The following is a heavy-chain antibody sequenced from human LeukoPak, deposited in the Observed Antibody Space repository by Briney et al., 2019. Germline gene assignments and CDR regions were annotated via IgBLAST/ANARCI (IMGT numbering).Heavy chain of an antibody. CDR3: ARAMVRGVITSFDY. Sequence: SVNVSCKASGYTFTSYAISWVRPAPGQGLEWMGRIIPIFGTANYAQKFQGRVTITTDESTSTAYMELSSLRSEDTAVYYCARAMVRGVITSFDYWGQGTLVTVSS. D-gene: IGHD3-10*01. V-gene: IGHV1-69*05. CDR2: IIPIFGTA. J-gene: IGHJ4*02. CDR1: GYTFTSYA.